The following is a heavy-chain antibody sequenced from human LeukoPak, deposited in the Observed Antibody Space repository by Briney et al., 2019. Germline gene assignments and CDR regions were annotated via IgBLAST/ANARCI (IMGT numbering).Heavy chain of an antibody. J-gene: IGHJ5*02. CDR2: INADDGNT. CDR1: GYTFTTYA. D-gene: IGHD2-2*01. CDR3: ARGIVVQPSANWFDP. Sequence: ASVKVSCTTSGYTFTTYAIHWVCQAPGQRLEWMGLINADDGNTRYSQRFQGRVTITRDTSANTAYMELSSLRFEDTAVYYCARGIVVQPSANWFDPWGQGTPVTVSS. V-gene: IGHV1-3*01.